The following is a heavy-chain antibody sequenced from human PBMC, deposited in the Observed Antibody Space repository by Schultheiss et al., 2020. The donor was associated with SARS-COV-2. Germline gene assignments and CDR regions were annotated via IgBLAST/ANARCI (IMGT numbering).Heavy chain of an antibody. CDR2: IYYSGST. J-gene: IGHJ3*02. Sequence: SETLSLTCTVSGGSISSGGYYWSWIRQHPGKGLEWIGYIYYSGSTYYNPSLKSRVTISVDTSKNQFSLKLSSVTAEDTAVFYCARELEREPVAFDIWGQGTMVTVSS. CDR3: ARELEREPVAFDI. D-gene: IGHD1-1*01. V-gene: IGHV4-31*03. CDR1: GGSISSGGYY.